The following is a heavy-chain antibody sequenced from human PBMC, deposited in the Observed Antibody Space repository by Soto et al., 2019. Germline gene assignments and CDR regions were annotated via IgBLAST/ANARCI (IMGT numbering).Heavy chain of an antibody. CDR1: GYSINSDNW. J-gene: IGHJ4*02. CDR3: ASKPNSLYYFDY. D-gene: IGHD5-18*01. CDR2: IHHSGST. V-gene: IGHV4-28*01. Sequence: LSETLSLTCAVSGYSINSDNWWGWIRQPPGKGLEWIGYIHHSGSTYYNPSLKSRVTMSVDTSKKQFSLKLSSVTAVDTAVYYCASKPNSLYYFDYWGQGALVTVS.